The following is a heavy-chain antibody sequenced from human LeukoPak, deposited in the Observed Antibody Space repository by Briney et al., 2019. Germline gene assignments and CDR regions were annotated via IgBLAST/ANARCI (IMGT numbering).Heavy chain of an antibody. Sequence: GGSLRLSCAASGFTFSSYSMNWVRQAPGKGLEWVSSISSSSSYIYYADSVKGRFTISRDNAKNSLYLQMNSLRAEDTAVYYCARAEASRYCSGGSCYSFDYWGQGTLVTVSS. V-gene: IGHV3-21*01. CDR3: ARAEASRYCSGGSCYSFDY. CDR2: ISSSSSYI. D-gene: IGHD2-15*01. CDR1: GFTFSSYS. J-gene: IGHJ4*02.